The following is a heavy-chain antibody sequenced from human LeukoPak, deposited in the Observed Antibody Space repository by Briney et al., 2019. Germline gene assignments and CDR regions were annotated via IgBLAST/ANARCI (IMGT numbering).Heavy chain of an antibody. J-gene: IGHJ4*02. Sequence: PGGSLRLSCAASGFTFSSYSMNWVRQAPGKGLEWVSSISSSSSYIYYADSVKGRFTISRDNAKNSLYLQMNSLRAEDTAVYYCVRDPRTVAYCGGDCYPDYWGQGTLVTVSS. V-gene: IGHV3-21*01. CDR3: VRDPRTVAYCGGDCYPDY. CDR1: GFTFSSYS. CDR2: ISSSSSYI. D-gene: IGHD2-21*02.